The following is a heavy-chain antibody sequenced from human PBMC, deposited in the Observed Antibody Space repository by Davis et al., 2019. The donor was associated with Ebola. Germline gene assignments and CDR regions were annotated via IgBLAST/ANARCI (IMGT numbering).Heavy chain of an antibody. V-gene: IGHV4-59*01. CDR1: GFTFSDYY. CDR2: IYYSGST. Sequence: GSLRLSCAASGFTFSDYYMSWIRQPPGKGLEWIGYIYYSGSTNYNPSLKSRVTISVDTSKNQFSLKLSSVTAADTAVYYCARAGDFWSGWSQWGQGTLVTVSS. J-gene: IGHJ4*02. D-gene: IGHD3-3*01. CDR3: ARAGDFWSGWSQ.